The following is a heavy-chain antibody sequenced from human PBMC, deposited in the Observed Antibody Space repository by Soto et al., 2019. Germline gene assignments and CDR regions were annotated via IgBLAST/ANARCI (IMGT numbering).Heavy chain of an antibody. J-gene: IGHJ4*02. CDR1: GFTFSDTA. CDR2: IGRGGDI. CDR3: VQGGWGSRSDY. Sequence: EVPLLESGGGLVQPRGSLRLCCTASGFTFSDTAMTWVRQAPGKGLEWVSNIGRGGDIYYTDSLKCRFTIFRDNSRNTLYLQMHSRRAEDTAKSYCVQGGWGSRSDYWGQGTLVTVSS. D-gene: IGHD7-27*01. V-gene: IGHV3-23*01.